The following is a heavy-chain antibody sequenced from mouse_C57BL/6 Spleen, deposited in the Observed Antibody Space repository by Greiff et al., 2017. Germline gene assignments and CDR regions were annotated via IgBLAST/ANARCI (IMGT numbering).Heavy chain of an antibody. J-gene: IGHJ1*03. CDR1: GYTFTDYE. D-gene: IGHD2-4*01. Sequence: QVQLQQSGAELVRPGASVTLSCKASGYTFTDYEMHWVKQTPVHGLEWIGAIDPETGGTAYNQKFKGKAILTADKSSSTAYMELRSLTSEDSAVYYCTRGGGIYYDYDGYFDVWGTGTTVTVSS. V-gene: IGHV1-15*01. CDR3: TRGGGIYYDYDGYFDV. CDR2: IDPETGGT.